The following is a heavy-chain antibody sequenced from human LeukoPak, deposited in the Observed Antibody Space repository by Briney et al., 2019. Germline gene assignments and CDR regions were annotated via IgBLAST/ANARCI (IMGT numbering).Heavy chain of an antibody. CDR3: ARALDYYDSSGYNY. J-gene: IGHJ4*02. CDR1: GFTFSSYS. D-gene: IGHD3-22*01. V-gene: IGHV3-21*01. Sequence: PGGSLRLSCAASGFTFSSYSMNWVRQAPGKGLEWVSSISSSSSYIYYADSVKGRFTISRDNAKNSLYLQMNSLRAEDTAVYYCARALDYYDSSGYNYWGRGTLVTVSS. CDR2: ISSSSSYI.